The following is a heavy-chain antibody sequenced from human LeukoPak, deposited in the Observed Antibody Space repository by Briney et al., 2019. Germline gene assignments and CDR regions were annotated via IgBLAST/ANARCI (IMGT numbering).Heavy chain of an antibody. V-gene: IGHV3-30*18. CDR1: GFTFSSYG. CDR2: ISYDGSNK. J-gene: IGHJ4*02. D-gene: IGHD3-22*01. CDR3: AKDCYYDSSGYYNYFDC. Sequence: GGSLRLSCAASGFTFSSYGMHWVRQAPGKGLEWVAVISYDGSNKYYADSVKGRFTISRDNSKNTLYLQMNSLRAEDTAVYYCAKDCYYDSSGYYNYFDCGGQGPLATVSS.